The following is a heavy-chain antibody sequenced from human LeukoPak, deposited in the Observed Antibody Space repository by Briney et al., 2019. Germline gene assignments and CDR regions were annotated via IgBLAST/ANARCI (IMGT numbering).Heavy chain of an antibody. CDR2: INWNGGST. CDR3: ARDSGYSYGIHYYYYMDV. D-gene: IGHD5-18*01. J-gene: IGHJ6*03. CDR1: GFTFDDYG. V-gene: IGHV3-20*04. Sequence: GGSLRLSCAASGFTFDDYGMSWVRQAPGKGLEWVSGINWNGGSTGYADSVKGRFTISRENAKNSLYLQMNSLRAEDTALYYCARDSGYSYGIHYYYYMDVWGKGTTVTVSS.